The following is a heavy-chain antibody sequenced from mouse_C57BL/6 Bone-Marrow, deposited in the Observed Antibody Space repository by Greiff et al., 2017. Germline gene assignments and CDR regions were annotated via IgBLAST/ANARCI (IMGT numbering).Heavy chain of an antibody. CDR3: ARFTGTPYYYAMDY. V-gene: IGHV1-81*01. J-gene: IGHJ4*01. CDR2: IYPRSGNT. D-gene: IGHD4-1*01. Sequence: VMLVESGAELARPGASVKLSCKASGYTFTSYGISWVKQRTGQGLEWIGEIYPRSGNTYYNEKFKGKATLTADKSSSTAYMELRSLTSEDSAVYFCARFTGTPYYYAMDYWGQGTSVTVSS. CDR1: GYTFTSYG.